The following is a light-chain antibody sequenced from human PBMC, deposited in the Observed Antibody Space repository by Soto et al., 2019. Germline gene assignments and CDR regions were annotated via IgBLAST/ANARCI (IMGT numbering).Light chain of an antibody. Sequence: QSVLTQPASVSGSPGHSITISCTGTSSDVGAYNYVSWYQQHPGKAPELMIYDVSNRPSGVSNRFSGSKSGNTASLTISGLQAEDEADYYCSSYTTSANYVFGTGTKVTVL. CDR3: SSYTTSANYV. J-gene: IGLJ1*01. CDR1: SSDVGAYNY. V-gene: IGLV2-14*01. CDR2: DVS.